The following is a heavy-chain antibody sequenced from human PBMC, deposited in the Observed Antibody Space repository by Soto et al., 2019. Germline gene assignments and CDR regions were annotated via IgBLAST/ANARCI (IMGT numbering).Heavy chain of an antibody. V-gene: IGHV4-30-2*01. J-gene: IGHJ6*02. CDR2: INHSGST. Sequence: SETLSLTCDVSGGSISTGVYSWNWIRQPPGKGLEWVGYINHSGSTYDNPSLKSRVTVSVNRSKNQFSLNLTSVTAADTAVYFCARGHYRYAMDVWGQGTTVTVSS. CDR1: GGSISTGVYS. CDR3: ARGHYRYAMDV.